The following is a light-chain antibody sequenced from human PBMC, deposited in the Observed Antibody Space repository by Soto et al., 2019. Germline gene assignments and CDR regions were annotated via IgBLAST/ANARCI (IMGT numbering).Light chain of an antibody. CDR3: QQYGTSSLT. Sequence: EIVLTQSPGTLSLSPGERATLSCRASQSVGSGYLAWYQQKPGQAPRLLIYGASSRATDIPDRFSGSGSGTDFTLTISRLEPEDFAVYYCQQYGTSSLTFGGGTKVEIK. V-gene: IGKV3-20*01. J-gene: IGKJ4*01. CDR2: GAS. CDR1: QSVGSGY.